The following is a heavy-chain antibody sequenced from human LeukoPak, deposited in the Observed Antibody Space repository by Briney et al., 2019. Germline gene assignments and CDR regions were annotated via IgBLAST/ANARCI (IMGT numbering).Heavy chain of an antibody. CDR1: GGSISTYF. CDR3: ARGKVGYYYGSGSYYSPAERGYSMDV. V-gene: IGHV4-34*01. J-gene: IGHJ6*02. D-gene: IGHD3-10*01. CDR2: INHSGST. Sequence: PSETLSLTCTVSGGSISTYFCSWIRQPPGKGLEWIGEINHSGSTNYNPSLKSRVTISVDTSKNQFSLKLSSVTAADTAVYYCARGKVGYYYGSGSYYSPAERGYSMDVWGQGTTVTVSS.